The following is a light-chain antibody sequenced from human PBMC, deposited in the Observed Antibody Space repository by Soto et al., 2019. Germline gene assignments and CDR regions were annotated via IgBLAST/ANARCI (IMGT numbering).Light chain of an antibody. J-gene: IGKJ2*01. CDR2: AAS. CDR1: QSITSY. CDR3: RQSYSTPYA. V-gene: IGKV1-39*01. Sequence: DIQMTQSPSSLSASVGDRVTITCRASQSITSYLSWYQQKPGKVPKLLIYAASSLQSGVPSRFSGSGAGTDFTLTISSLQPQDFGTYYCRQSYSTPYAFGQGTKLEIK.